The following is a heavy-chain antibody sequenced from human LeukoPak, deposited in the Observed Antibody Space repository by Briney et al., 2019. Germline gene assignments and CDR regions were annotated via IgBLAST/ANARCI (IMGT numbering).Heavy chain of an antibody. CDR3: AKAKGSGLKWYFDY. CDR1: GFTFSSYA. V-gene: IGHV3-23*01. CDR2: ISGSGGST. Sequence: QAGGSPRLSCVASGFTFSSYAMTWVRQAPGKGLEWVSGISGSGGSTYYADSVKGRFTISRDNSKNMLYLQMNSLTVGDTAEYYCAKAKGSGLKWYFDYWGQGTVVTVSS. D-gene: IGHD6-19*01. J-gene: IGHJ4*02.